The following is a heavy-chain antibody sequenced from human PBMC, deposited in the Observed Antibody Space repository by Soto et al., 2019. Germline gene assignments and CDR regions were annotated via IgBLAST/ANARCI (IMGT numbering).Heavy chain of an antibody. Sequence: RGSLRLSCTGSGFTFGDYAMTWFRQAPDKGLEWVAIISYDGDTKYYADSVKGRFTISRDNSKSTVYLQMNSLRSEDTAVYYCAVTGTIFGDPDPYSYYGMDFWGQGTTVTVSS. D-gene: IGHD3-3*01. CDR2: ISYDGDTK. J-gene: IGHJ6*02. CDR3: AVTGTIFGDPDPYSYYGMDF. V-gene: IGHV3-30-3*01. CDR1: GFTFGDYA.